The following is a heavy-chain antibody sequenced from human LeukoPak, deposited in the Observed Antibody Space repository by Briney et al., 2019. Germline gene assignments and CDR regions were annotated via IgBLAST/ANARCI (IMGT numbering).Heavy chain of an antibody. J-gene: IGHJ6*02. V-gene: IGHV3-49*04. CDR3: TRDEVRGCTNGVCDGMDV. CDR2: IRCKTYGGAT. Sequence: GGSLTLSCTGSGFTLGDYAVTWVRQAPGKGLEWLGFIRCKTYGGATEYAASVKGRFTISRDDSRSIAYLQMNSLKTEDTALYFCTRDEVRGCTNGVCDGMDVWGQGTTVTVSS. CDR1: GFTLGDYA. D-gene: IGHD2-8*01.